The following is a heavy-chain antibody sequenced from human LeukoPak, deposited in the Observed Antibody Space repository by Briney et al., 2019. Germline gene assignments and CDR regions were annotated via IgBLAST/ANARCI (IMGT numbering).Heavy chain of an antibody. V-gene: IGHV1-46*01. CDR1: GYTFTSYY. Sequence: ASVKVSCKASGYTFTSYYMHWVRQAPGQGLEWMGIINPSGGSTSYAQKFQGRVTMTRDMSTSTVYMELSSLRSDDTAVYYYARDAEYSSTLTYYYYMDVWGKGTTVTVSS. CDR2: INPSGGST. J-gene: IGHJ6*03. CDR3: ARDAEYSSTLTYYYYMDV. D-gene: IGHD6-6*01.